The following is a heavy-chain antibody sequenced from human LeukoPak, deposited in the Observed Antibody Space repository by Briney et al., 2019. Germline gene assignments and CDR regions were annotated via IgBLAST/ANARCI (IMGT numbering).Heavy chain of an antibody. J-gene: IGHJ4*02. D-gene: IGHD2-2*01. V-gene: IGHV7-4-1*02. Sequence: ASVKVSCKASGYTFNNHHMNWVRQAPGQGLEWMGWINTNTGNPTYAQGFTGRFVFSLDTSVSTAYLQISSLKAEDTAVYYCAGGDYVVPAAPFVYWGQGTLVTVSS. CDR1: GYTFNNHH. CDR2: INTNTGNP. CDR3: AGGDYVVPAAPFVY.